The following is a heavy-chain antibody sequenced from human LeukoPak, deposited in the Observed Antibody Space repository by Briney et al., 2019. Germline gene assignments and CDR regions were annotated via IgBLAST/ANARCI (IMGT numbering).Heavy chain of an antibody. D-gene: IGHD2-2*01. CDR3: ARSILVVPVASHYNYGVDV. CDR1: GYTFTSYA. V-gene: IGHV1-3*01. Sequence: ASVTVSCKASGYTFTSYAMHWVRQAPGQRLEWMGWTNAGNGNTKYSQKFQGGVTITRDTSASTAYMELSSLRSEDTAVYYCARSILVVPVASHYNYGVDVWGQGTTVTVSS. J-gene: IGHJ6*02. CDR2: TNAGNGNT.